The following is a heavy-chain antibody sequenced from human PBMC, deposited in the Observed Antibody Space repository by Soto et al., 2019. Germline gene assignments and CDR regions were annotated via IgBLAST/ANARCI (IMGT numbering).Heavy chain of an antibody. V-gene: IGHV4-59*08. Sequence: PSETLSLTCTLSGGSISSSYWSWIRQPPGKGLEWIGYIYYSGSTIYNPSLKSRVTISVDTAKNQFSLPLSSVTAADTAVYYCAIHSSSWYACFDPWGQGTLVTVS. D-gene: IGHD6-13*01. CDR3: AIHSSSWYACFDP. CDR1: GGSISSSY. CDR2: IYYSGST. J-gene: IGHJ5*02.